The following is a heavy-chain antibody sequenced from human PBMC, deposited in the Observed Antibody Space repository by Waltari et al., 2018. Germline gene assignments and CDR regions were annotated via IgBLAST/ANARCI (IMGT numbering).Heavy chain of an antibody. Sequence: QVQLQESGPGLVKPSETLSLTCAVSGYSISSGYYWGWIRQPPGKGLEWIGSIYHSGSTYYNPSLKSRVTISVDTSKNQFSLKLSSVTAADTAVYYCARVPLVDGSHALYGMDVWGQGTTVTVSS. J-gene: IGHJ6*02. CDR2: IYHSGST. CDR1: GYSISSGYY. V-gene: IGHV4-38-2*01. CDR3: ARVPLVDGSHALYGMDV. D-gene: IGHD3-9*01.